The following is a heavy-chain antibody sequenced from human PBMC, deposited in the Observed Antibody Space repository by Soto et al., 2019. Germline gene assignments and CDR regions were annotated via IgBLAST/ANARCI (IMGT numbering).Heavy chain of an antibody. CDR1: RLTLSSYW. D-gene: IGHD6-19*01. V-gene: IGHV3-7*01. CDR3: XXXGGWLPDY. J-gene: IGHJ4*02. CDR2: IKQDGSXK. Sequence: EVELVESGGALVQPGGSLRLSCAASRLTLSSYWMNWIRQAPGKGLEWVAIIKQDGSXKLXXXSVKGRFTISRDNAKXXXXXXXXXXXXXXXXXXXXXXXGGWLPDYWGQGTLVSVSS.